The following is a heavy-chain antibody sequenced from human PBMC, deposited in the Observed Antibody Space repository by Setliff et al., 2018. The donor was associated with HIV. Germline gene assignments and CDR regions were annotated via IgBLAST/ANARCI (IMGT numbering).Heavy chain of an antibody. D-gene: IGHD6-13*01. J-gene: IGHJ6*03. CDR1: GGTFSTYV. Sequence: GASVKVSCKTSGGTFSTYVISWVRRAPGQGLEWMGGIITIFGTPNYAQKFQDRVTITADESTTTVYMELSSLTSEDTAVYYCATNREQLTMTYYYYYMDVWGKGTTVTSP. CDR2: IITIFGTP. CDR3: ATNREQLTMTYYYYYMDV. V-gene: IGHV1-69*13.